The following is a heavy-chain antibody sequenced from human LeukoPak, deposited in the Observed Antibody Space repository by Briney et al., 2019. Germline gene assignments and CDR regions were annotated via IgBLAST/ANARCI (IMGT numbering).Heavy chain of an antibody. D-gene: IGHD4-17*01. Sequence: GESLKISCKGSGYSFSTYWIAWVRQMPGKGLESMGIIYPDDPDTRYSPSFEGQVTISADRSISTAYLQWSSLKASDTAMYYCARFKGSGDDACDIWGQGTMVTVSS. CDR1: GYSFSTYW. J-gene: IGHJ3*02. CDR3: ARFKGSGDDACDI. CDR2: IYPDDPDT. V-gene: IGHV5-51*01.